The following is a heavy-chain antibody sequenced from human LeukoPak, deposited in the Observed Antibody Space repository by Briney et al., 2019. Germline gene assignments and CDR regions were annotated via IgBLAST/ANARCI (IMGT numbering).Heavy chain of an antibody. J-gene: IGHJ4*02. CDR1: GFIFDDYA. CDR3: ARAPSFDY. Sequence: GRSLRLSCAASGFIFDDYAMHWVRQAPGKGLEWVSGICLNGGTKGYADSVKGRFTISRDNAKNTLYLQMNSLRAEDTAVYYCARAPSFDYWGQGTLVTVSS. V-gene: IGHV3-9*01. CDR2: ICLNGGTK.